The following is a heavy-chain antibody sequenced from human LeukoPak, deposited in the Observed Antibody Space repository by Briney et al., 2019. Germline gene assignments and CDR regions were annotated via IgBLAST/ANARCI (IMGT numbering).Heavy chain of an antibody. CDR1: GYSFTGHY. Sequence: ASVKVSCKTSGYSFTGHYVHWVRQAPGQGLEWMGWINPNSGGTNYAQKFQGRVTMTRDTSISTAYMELSRLRSDDTAVYYCASLYYYDSSGYQSFDYWGQGTLVTVSS. D-gene: IGHD3-22*01. V-gene: IGHV1-2*02. J-gene: IGHJ4*02. CDR3: ASLYYYDSSGYQSFDY. CDR2: INPNSGGT.